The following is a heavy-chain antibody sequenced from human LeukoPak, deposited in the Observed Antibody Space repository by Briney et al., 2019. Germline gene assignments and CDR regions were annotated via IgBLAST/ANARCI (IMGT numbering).Heavy chain of an antibody. CDR2: ISDNGGNT. V-gene: IGHV3-23*01. D-gene: IGHD3-9*01. Sequence: GGSLRLSCAASGFTFSSYAMNWVRQAPGKGLEWVSAISDNGGNTYYADSVKGRFTISRDNSKNTLYLQMSSLRAEDTAVYYCASNILTGYYPDLFDYWGQGTLVTVSS. J-gene: IGHJ4*02. CDR1: GFTFSSYA. CDR3: ASNILTGYYPDLFDY.